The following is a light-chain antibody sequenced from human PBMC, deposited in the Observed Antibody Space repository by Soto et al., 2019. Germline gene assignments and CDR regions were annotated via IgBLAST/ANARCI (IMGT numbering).Light chain of an antibody. Sequence: EIVLTQSPGTLSLSPGERATLSCRASQSVSSNYLAWYQQKPGQAPRLLIYGASSRATGIPDRFSGSGSRTDFTLTIRRLEPEDCAVYYCQQYGRSPLTFGGGTKVDIK. CDR3: QQYGRSPLT. CDR1: QSVSSNY. V-gene: IGKV3-20*01. CDR2: GAS. J-gene: IGKJ4*01.